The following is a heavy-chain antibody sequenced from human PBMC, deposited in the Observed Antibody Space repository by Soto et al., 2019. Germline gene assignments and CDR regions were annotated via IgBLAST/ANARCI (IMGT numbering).Heavy chain of an antibody. CDR3: ARDLGAWPDY. CDR2: INAGNGNT. V-gene: IGHV1-3*01. CDR1: GYTFTSYA. Sequence: QVQLVQSGAEVKKPGASVKVSCKASGYTFTSYAIHWVRQAPGQRLEWMGWINAGNGNTKYSQKFQDRVTITRDTSPSTAYMELSSLRSEATAVYYCARDLGAWPDYWGQGALVTVSS. D-gene: IGHD7-27*01. J-gene: IGHJ4*02.